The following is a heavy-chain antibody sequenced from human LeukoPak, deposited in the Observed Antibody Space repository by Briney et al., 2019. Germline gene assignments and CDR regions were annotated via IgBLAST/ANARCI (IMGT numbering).Heavy chain of an antibody. CDR2: MNHSGST. J-gene: IGHJ6*03. CDR3: ARSSSWRNYYYYYYMDV. Sequence: SETLSLTCAVYGGSFSGYYWSWIRQPPGKGLEWIGEMNHSGSTNYNPSLKSRVTISVDTSKNQFSLKLSSVTAADTAVYYCARSSSWRNYYYYYYMDVWGKGTTVTVSS. D-gene: IGHD6-13*01. CDR1: GGSFSGYY. V-gene: IGHV4-34*01.